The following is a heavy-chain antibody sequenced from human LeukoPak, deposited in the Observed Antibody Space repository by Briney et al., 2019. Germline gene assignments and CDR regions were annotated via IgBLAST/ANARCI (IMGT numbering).Heavy chain of an antibody. CDR1: GFTFSSYW. V-gene: IGHV3-74*01. J-gene: IGHJ4*02. D-gene: IGHD5-12*01. CDR3: ARDLGMVATSPDLGY. CDR2: INSDGSST. Sequence: PGGSLRLSCAASGFTFSSYWMHWVRQAPGKGLVWVSRINSDGSSTSYADSVKGRFTISRGNAKNTLYLQMNSLRAEDTAVYYCARDLGMVATSPDLGYWGQGTLVTVSS.